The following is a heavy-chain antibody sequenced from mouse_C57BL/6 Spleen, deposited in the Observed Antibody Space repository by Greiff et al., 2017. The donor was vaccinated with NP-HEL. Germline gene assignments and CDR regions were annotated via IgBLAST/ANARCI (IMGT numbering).Heavy chain of an antibody. D-gene: IGHD2-4*01. CDR3: AREGDDYDDRFAY. Sequence: EVQLQESGPGLVKPSQSLSLSCSVTGYSITSGYYWNWIRQLPGNKLEWMGYISYDGSNNYNPSLKNRISITRDTSKNQFFLKLNSVTTEDTATYYCAREGDDYDDRFAYWGQGTLVTVSA. V-gene: IGHV3-6*01. CDR2: ISYDGSN. CDR1: GYSITSGYY. J-gene: IGHJ3*01.